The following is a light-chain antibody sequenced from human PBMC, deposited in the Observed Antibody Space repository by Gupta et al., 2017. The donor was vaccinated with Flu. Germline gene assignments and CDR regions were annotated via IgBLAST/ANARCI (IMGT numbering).Light chain of an antibody. CDR1: QDISNY. J-gene: IGKJ4*01. CDR2: DAS. CDR3: QQDDNLPSLT. V-gene: IGKV1-33*01. Sequence: DIQMTQSPSSLSASVGDRVTITCQASQDISNYLNWYQQKPGKAPKLLIYDASNLETGVPSRFSGSGSGIDFTFTISSLQPEDIATYYCQQDDNLPSLTFGGGTKVEIK.